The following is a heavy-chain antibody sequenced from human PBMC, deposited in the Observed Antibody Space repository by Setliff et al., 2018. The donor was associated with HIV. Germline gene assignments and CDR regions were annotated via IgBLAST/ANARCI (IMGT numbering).Heavy chain of an antibody. V-gene: IGHV4-31*03. CDR3: AVMFFYGSGSKSNFDY. D-gene: IGHD3-10*01. CDR2: IYNRGHT. J-gene: IGHJ4*02. CDR1: GGSIMSDGYY. Sequence: SETLSLTCTVSGGSIMSDGYYWNWIRQHPGKGLEWIGYIYNRGHTYYDPSLKSRVTTSVDTSQNQFSLKLSSVTVADTAIYYCAVMFFYGSGSKSNFDYWGKGTLVTVSS.